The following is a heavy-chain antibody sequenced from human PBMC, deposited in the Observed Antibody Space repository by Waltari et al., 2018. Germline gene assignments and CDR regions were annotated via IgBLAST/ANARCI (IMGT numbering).Heavy chain of an antibody. CDR1: GFTFTTYS. J-gene: IGHJ2*01. CDR2: MSSSSAWI. Sequence: DVQLVESGGGLVQPGGSLRLSCAASGFTFTTYSMNWVRQAPGMGLGCIAYMSSSSAWIYTADSVKDRFAISRENAKNAVYLRMTSLRADYRAVYYCAGIRRGYWFFDLWGRGTLVTVSS. CDR3: AGIRRGYWFFDL. V-gene: IGHV3-48*04. D-gene: IGHD3-10*01.